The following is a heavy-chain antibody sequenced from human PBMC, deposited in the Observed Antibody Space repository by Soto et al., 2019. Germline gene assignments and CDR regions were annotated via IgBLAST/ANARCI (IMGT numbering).Heavy chain of an antibody. Sequence: QVRLVESGGGVVQPGRSLRLSCAASGFTFNIYAMHWVRQAPGKGLEWVAVISHDGTSRYYADSVKGRVTISRDNSKRMVFVQMNSLGVEDTAVYYCVRSSGVPTPDFAYWGQGTLVTVSS. CDR3: VRSSGVPTPDFAY. V-gene: IGHV3-30-3*01. CDR2: ISHDGTSR. D-gene: IGHD3-10*01. J-gene: IGHJ4*02. CDR1: GFTFNIYA.